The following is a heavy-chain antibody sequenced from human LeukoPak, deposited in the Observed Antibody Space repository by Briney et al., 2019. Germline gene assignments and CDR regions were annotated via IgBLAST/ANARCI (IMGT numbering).Heavy chain of an antibody. J-gene: IGHJ4*02. V-gene: IGHV3-7*01. CDR1: GFTFSSYW. CDR3: ARAHSGSYLGSWFNY. D-gene: IGHD1-26*01. CDR2: IKQDGSEK. Sequence: AGGSLRLSCAASGFTFSSYWMSWVRQAPGKGLEWVANIKQDGSEKYYVDSVKGRFTISRDNAKNSPYLQMNSLGAEDTAVYYCARAHSGSYLGSWFNYWGQGTLVTVSS.